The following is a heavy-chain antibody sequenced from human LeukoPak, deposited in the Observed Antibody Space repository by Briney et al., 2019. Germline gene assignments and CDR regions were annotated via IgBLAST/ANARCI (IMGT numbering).Heavy chain of an antibody. J-gene: IGHJ4*02. CDR2: FDPEDGET. Sequence: ASVKVSCKVSGYTLTELSMHWVRQAPGKGLEWMGGFDPEDGETIYAQKLQDRGTMTTDTSTSTAYMELRSLTSDDTAVYYCARHGGNSDYFDYWGQGTLVTVSS. D-gene: IGHD4-23*01. CDR1: GYTLTELS. V-gene: IGHV1-24*01. CDR3: ARHGGNSDYFDY.